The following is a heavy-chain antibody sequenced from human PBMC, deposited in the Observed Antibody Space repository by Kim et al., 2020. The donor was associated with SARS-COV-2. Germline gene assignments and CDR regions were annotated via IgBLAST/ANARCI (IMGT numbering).Heavy chain of an antibody. CDR2: INHSGST. CDR3: ARLGIAAAGLDY. J-gene: IGHJ4*02. V-gene: IGHV4-34*01. D-gene: IGHD6-13*01. Sequence: SETLSLTCAVYGGSFSGYYWSWIRQPPGKGLEWIGEINHSGSTNYNPSLKSRVTISVDTSKNQFSLKLSSVTAVDTAVYYCARLGIAAAGLDYWGQGTLVTVSS. CDR1: GGSFSGYY.